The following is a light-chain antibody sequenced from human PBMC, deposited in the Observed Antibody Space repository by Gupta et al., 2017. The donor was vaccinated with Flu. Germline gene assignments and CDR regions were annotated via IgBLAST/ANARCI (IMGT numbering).Light chain of an antibody. J-gene: IGKJ1*01. CDR3: LQRYSFPST. CDR1: QSITTY. Sequence: DIQMTQSPSSLSASVGDRVTITCRASQSITTYLHWYQQKPGKAPKLLISVASNLQSGVPSRFSGSGSGTDFTLTITTLQPEDFASYYCLQRYSFPSTFGQGTKVEIK. CDR2: VAS. V-gene: IGKV1-39*01.